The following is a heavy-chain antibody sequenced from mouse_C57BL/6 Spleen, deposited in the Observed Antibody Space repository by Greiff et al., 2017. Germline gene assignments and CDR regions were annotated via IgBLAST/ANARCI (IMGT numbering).Heavy chain of an antibody. Sequence: EVQRVESGGGLVKPGGSLKLSCAASGFTFSSYAMSWVRQTPEKRLEWVATISDGGSYTYYPDNVKGRFTISRDNAKNNLYLHMSHLKSEDTAMYYCARDGHYYVSSYGYFDVWGTGTTVTVSS. J-gene: IGHJ1*03. D-gene: IGHD1-1*01. CDR3: ARDGHYYVSSYGYFDV. CDR1: GFTFSSYA. V-gene: IGHV5-4*01. CDR2: ISDGGSYT.